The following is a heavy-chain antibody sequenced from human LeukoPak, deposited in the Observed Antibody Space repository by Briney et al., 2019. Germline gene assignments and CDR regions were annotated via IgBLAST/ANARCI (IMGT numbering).Heavy chain of an antibody. D-gene: IGHD6-19*01. Sequence: PGGSLRLSCAASGFTFTSYWMHWVRHAPGKGLVWVSRINSDGSSTSYADSVKGRFTISRDNAKNTLYLQMNSLRAEDTAVYYCARNPYSSGWYPVDYWGQGTLVTVSS. CDR3: ARNPYSSGWYPVDY. CDR1: GFTFTSYW. CDR2: INSDGSST. V-gene: IGHV3-74*01. J-gene: IGHJ4*02.